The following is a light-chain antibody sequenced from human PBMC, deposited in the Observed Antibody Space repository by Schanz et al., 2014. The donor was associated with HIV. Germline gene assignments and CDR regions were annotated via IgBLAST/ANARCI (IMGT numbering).Light chain of an antibody. CDR2: DVS. CDR1: SSDVGGYNY. J-gene: IGLJ3*02. Sequence: QSALTQPASVSGSPGQSIAISCTGTSSDVGGYNYVSWYQQYPGKVPKIMIYDVSNRPSGVSNRFSGSKSGNTAFLIISGLQAEDEADYYCSSYTSNSTLVFGGGTKLTVL. CDR3: SSYTSNSTLV. V-gene: IGLV2-14*01.